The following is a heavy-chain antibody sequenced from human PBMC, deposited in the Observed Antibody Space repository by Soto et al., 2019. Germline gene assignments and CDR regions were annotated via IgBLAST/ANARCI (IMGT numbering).Heavy chain of an antibody. CDR3: XXXRGXXXXSVPYS. Sequence: QAQLVESGGGVVQPGRSLRLSCAASGFTFSSYGMXXXXXXXXXXXXWVAVISDDGGLQHYADSVKGRFTISRDNXXXXXXXXXXXXXXXXXXXXXXXXXRGXXXXSVPYSWGQGTLVSVSS. CDR2: ISDDGGLQ. J-gene: IGHJ4*02. CDR1: GFTFSSYG. V-gene: IGHV3-30*05.